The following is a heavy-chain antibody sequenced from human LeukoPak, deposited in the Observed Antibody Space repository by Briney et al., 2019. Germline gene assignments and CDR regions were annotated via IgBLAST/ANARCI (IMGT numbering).Heavy chain of an antibody. CDR2: IKSKTDGGTT. V-gene: IGHV3-15*01. Sequence: PGGSLRLSCAASGFTFSNAWMSCVRQAPGKGVEWGGRIKSKTDGGTTDYAAHVKGRLTIPRDDSKNTLYLQMKSLKTEATAVYYCTTVIVVVVAATVRDAFDIWGQGTMVTVSS. CDR3: TTVIVVVVAATVRDAFDI. CDR1: GFTFSNAW. D-gene: IGHD2-15*01. J-gene: IGHJ3*02.